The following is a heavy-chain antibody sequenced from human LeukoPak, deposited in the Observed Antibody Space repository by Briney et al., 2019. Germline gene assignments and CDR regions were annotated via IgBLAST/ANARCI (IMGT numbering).Heavy chain of an antibody. V-gene: IGHV3-15*01. CDR2: IKSKTDGGTT. Sequence: GGSLSLTCAASGFTFNNAWMSWVRQAPGKGLEWVGRIKSKTDGGTTDYAAPVKGRFTISRDDSENTPYQQMNSLETEDTAVYYCTRYYNSGGSQYSFDYSRRETLVTVSA. J-gene: IGHJ4*02. CDR3: TRYYNSGGSQYSFDY. D-gene: IGHD3-22*01. CDR1: GFTFNNAW.